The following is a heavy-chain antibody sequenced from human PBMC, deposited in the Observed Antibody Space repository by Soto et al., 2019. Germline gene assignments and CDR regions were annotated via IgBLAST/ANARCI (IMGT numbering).Heavy chain of an antibody. J-gene: IGHJ4*02. CDR1: GYTFISYD. Sequence: EASVKVSCKASGYTFISYDINWVRQATGQGLEWMGWMNPNSGNTGYAQKFQGRVTMTRNTSISTAYMELSSLRSEDTAVYYCARGNTDTITIFGVVINLPDYWGQGTLVTVSS. CDR3: ARGNTDTITIFGVVINLPDY. V-gene: IGHV1-8*01. CDR2: MNPNSGNT. D-gene: IGHD3-3*01.